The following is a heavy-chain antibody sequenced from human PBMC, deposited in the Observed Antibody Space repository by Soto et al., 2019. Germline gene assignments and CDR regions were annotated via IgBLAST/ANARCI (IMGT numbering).Heavy chain of an antibody. D-gene: IGHD2-15*01. CDR2: IYHSGST. V-gene: IGHV4-4*02. CDR1: VGSISSSNW. Sequence: SETLSLTCAVSVGSISSSNWCSWVRQPPGKGLEWIGEIYHSGSTNYNPSLKSRVTISVDKSKNQFSLKLSSVTAADTAVYYCARDLTFPYCSGGSCYRGWFDPWGQGTLVTVSS. J-gene: IGHJ5*02. CDR3: ARDLTFPYCSGGSCYRGWFDP.